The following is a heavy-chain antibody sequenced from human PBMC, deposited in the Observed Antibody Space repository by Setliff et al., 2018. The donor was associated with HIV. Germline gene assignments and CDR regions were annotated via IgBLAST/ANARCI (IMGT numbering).Heavy chain of an antibody. D-gene: IGHD3-9*01. V-gene: IGHV1-18*01. CDR1: GYTFTSYG. CDR2: ISAYNGNT. J-gene: IGHJ4*02. Sequence: PSVKVSCKASGYTFTSYGISWVRQAPGQGLEWMGWISAYNGNTNYAQKLQGRVTMTTDTSTSTAYMELRSLRSDDTAVYYCARAPMTYYDILTGSSNWGQGTLVTVSS. CDR3: ARAPMTYYDILTGSSN.